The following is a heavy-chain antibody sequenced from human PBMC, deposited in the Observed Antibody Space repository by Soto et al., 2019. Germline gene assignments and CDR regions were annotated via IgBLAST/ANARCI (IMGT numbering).Heavy chain of an antibody. CDR1: CGAISSSSYY. D-gene: IGHD3-10*01. CDR3: ARANFGFYYYGSGSYYNWFDP. CDR2: IYYSGST. V-gene: IGHV4-39*01. Sequence: SETLSLTCTFSCGAISSSSYYWGWIRQRPGKGLEWIGSIYYSGSTYYNPSLKSRVTISVDTSKNQFSLKLSSVTAADTAVYYCARANFGFYYYGSGSYYNWFDPWGQGTLVTVSS. J-gene: IGHJ5*02.